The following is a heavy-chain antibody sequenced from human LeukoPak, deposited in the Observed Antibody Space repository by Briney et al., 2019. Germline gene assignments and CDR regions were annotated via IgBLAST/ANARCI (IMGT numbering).Heavy chain of an antibody. CDR3: AREDDSGSYYPYYFDY. V-gene: IGHV3-21*01. D-gene: IGHD1-26*01. J-gene: IGHJ4*02. CDR2: ISSSSSYI. CDR1: GFTFSSYS. Sequence: GGSLRLSCAASGFTFSSYSMNWVRQAPGKGLEWVSSISSSSSYIYYADSVKGRFTISRDNAKNSLYLQMNSLRAEDTAVYYCAREDDSGSYYPYYFDYWGQGTLVTVSS.